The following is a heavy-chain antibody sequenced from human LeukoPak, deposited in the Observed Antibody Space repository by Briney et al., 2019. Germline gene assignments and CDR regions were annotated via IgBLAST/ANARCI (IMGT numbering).Heavy chain of an antibody. D-gene: IGHD3-3*01. CDR3: ARDGVFRYYDFWSGYYNWFDP. CDR1: GFMFTSYW. J-gene: IGHJ5*02. CDR2: IKQDGNEK. Sequence: GGSLRLSCAASGFMFTSYWMSWVRQAPGKGLEWVANIKQDGNEKYYVDSVKGRFTISRDNAKNSLYLQMNSLRAEDTAVYYCARDGVFRYYDFWSGYYNWFDPWGQGTLVTVSS. V-gene: IGHV3-7*01.